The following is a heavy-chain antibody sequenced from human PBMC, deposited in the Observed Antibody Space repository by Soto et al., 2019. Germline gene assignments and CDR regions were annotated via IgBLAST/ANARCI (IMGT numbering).Heavy chain of an antibody. CDR3: ARDGVLRFLEWLPHNWFDP. Sequence: PGWSLRLSCAASGFTFSSYSMNWVRQAPGKGLEWVSSISSSSSYIYYADSVKGRFTISRDNAKNSLYLQMNSLRAEDTAVYYCARDGVLRFLEWLPHNWFDPWGQGTLVTVSP. CDR2: ISSSSSYI. CDR1: GFTFSSYS. V-gene: IGHV3-21*01. J-gene: IGHJ5*02. D-gene: IGHD3-3*01.